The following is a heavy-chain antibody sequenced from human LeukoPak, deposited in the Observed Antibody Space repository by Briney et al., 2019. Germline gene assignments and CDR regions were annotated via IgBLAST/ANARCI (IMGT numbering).Heavy chain of an antibody. V-gene: IGHV3-74*01. CDR1: GFTFSSSW. CDR3: ARDPGYESWSPFWGGMDV. CDR2: ITRDGSST. Sequence: GGSLRLSCAASGFTFSSSWMRWVRQAPGKGLVWVSRITRDGSSTTYADSVKGRFTTSRDNAKNTLYLQMDSLRDDDTAVYYCARDPGYESWSPFWGGMDVWGNGTTVIVSS. D-gene: IGHD3-16*01. J-gene: IGHJ6*04.